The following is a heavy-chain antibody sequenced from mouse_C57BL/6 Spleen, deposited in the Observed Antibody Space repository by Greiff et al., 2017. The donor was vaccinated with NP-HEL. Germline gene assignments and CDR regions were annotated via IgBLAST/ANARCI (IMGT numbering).Heavy chain of an antibody. Sequence: QVHVKQSGPELVKPGASVKLSCKASGYTFTSYDINWVKQRPGQGLAWIGWIYPRDGSTKYNEKFKGKATLTVDTSSSTAYLELHSLTSEDSAVYVVERWAGSSYVEFAYWGQGTLVTVSA. CDR3: ERWAGSSYVEFAY. J-gene: IGHJ3*01. D-gene: IGHD1-1*01. CDR1: GYTFTSYD. V-gene: IGHV1-85*01. CDR2: IYPRDGST.